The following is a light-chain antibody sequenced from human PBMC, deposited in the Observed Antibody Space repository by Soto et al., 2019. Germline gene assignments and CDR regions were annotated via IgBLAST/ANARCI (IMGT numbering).Light chain of an antibody. CDR1: SSDVGAYNF. Sequence: QSDLTQPASVSGSPGPSITISCTGTSSDVGAYNFVSWYQQHPGKAPKLIIYEVNNRPSGVPNRFSGSKSGNTASLTISGLQPEDEADYYCSSYTSDSPWVFGGGTQLTVL. J-gene: IGLJ3*02. CDR2: EVN. CDR3: SSYTSDSPWV. V-gene: IGLV2-14*01.